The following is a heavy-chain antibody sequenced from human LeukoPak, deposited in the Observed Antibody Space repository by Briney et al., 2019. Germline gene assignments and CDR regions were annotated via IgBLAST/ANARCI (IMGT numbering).Heavy chain of an antibody. D-gene: IGHD1-26*01. Sequence: GGSLRLSCAASGFTFSSYSMNWVRQAPGKGLEWVSSISSSSSYIYYADSVKGRFTISRDNSKNTLYLQMNSLRAEDTAVYYCARDSGSYSDALDIWGQGTMVTVSS. CDR1: GFTFSSYS. V-gene: IGHV3-21*04. J-gene: IGHJ3*02. CDR3: ARDSGSYSDALDI. CDR2: ISSSSSYI.